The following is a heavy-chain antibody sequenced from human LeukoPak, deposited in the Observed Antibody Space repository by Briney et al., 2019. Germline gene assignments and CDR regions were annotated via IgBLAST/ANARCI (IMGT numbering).Heavy chain of an antibody. D-gene: IGHD3-9*01. CDR2: ISSDGVEK. J-gene: IGHJ6*03. CDR1: GFTFSHYG. V-gene: IGHV3-30*04. CDR3: AREGHYDILTGYSPVEYYFYYMDV. Sequence: GGSLRLSCEASGFTFSHYGIHWVRQTPGKGLEWVAAISSDGVEKHYADSVKGRFTISRDNSKSTLYLQMNSLRAEDTALYYCAREGHYDILTGYSPVEYYFYYMDVWGKATTVTVS.